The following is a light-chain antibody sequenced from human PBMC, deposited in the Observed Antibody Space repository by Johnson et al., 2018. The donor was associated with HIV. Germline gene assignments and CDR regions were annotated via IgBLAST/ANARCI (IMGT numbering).Light chain of an antibody. V-gene: IGLV1-51*02. CDR1: SSNIGNNY. J-gene: IGLJ1*01. CDR3: GTWDNSLNVYV. Sequence: QSVLTQPPSVSAAPGQKVTISCSGSSSNIGNNYVSWYQQLPGTAPKFFIYENDKRPSGIPDRFSGSKSGTSATLGIAGLQTGDEADYFCGTWDNSLNVYVVGTATKVTVL. CDR2: END.